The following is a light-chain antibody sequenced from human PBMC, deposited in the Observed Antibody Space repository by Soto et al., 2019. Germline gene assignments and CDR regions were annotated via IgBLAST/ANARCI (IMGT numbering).Light chain of an antibody. J-gene: IGKJ1*01. Sequence: EIVLTQSPGTLSLSPGETATLSCRASQTVTRSYLAWYQQKPGQAPRLLIYGASTRATGIPARFSGSGSGTDFTLTISRLEPEDFAVYYCQHYGSSGTFGQGTKVDIK. V-gene: IGKV3-20*01. CDR1: QTVTRSY. CDR2: GAS. CDR3: QHYGSSGT.